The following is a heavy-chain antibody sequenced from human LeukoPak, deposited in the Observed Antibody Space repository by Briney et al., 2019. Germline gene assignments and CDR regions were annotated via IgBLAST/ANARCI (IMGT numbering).Heavy chain of an antibody. Sequence: PGGSLRLSCAASGFTFSSYSMSWVRQAPGKGLEWVSSISTSSNYIYYADSVKGQFTISRDNAKNSLYLQMNSLGAEDTAAYYCARDFRTQLDGYSPPYHFDYWGQGTLVTVSS. D-gene: IGHD5-24*01. CDR3: ARDFRTQLDGYSPPYHFDY. CDR1: GFTFSSYS. CDR2: ISTSSNYI. V-gene: IGHV3-21*01. J-gene: IGHJ4*02.